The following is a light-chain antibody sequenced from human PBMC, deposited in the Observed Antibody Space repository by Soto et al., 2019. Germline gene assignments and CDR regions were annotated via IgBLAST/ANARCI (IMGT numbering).Light chain of an antibody. V-gene: IGKV1-39*01. J-gene: IGKJ2*01. CDR2: AAS. CDR1: QNISDS. Sequence: DIQMTQSPSSLSASVGDRVTITCRASQNISDSLNWYQYKPGQAPKLLIYAASSLQSGVPSRFSGSGSETDFTLTISSLQPEDFASYVCQRRWSFGQGTKL. CDR3: QRRWS.